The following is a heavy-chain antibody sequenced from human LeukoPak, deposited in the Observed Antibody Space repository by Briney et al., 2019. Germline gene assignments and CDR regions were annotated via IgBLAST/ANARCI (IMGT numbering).Heavy chain of an antibody. CDR2: ISSSGSTI. CDR1: GFTVSSNY. D-gene: IGHD3-10*01. CDR3: ARGTMVRGVLDY. V-gene: IGHV3-11*04. J-gene: IGHJ4*02. Sequence: GGSLRLSCAASGFTVSSNYMSWVRQAPGKGLEWVSYISSSGSTIYYADSVKGRFTISRDNAKNSLYLQMNSLRAEDTAVDYCARGTMVRGVLDYWGQGTLVTVSS.